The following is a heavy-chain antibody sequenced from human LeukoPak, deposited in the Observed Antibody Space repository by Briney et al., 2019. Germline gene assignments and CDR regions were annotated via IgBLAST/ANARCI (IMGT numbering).Heavy chain of an antibody. V-gene: IGHV3-49*04. J-gene: IGHJ4*02. CDR1: GFTFGDYA. Sequence: GGSLRLSCTASGFTFGDYAMSWVRQAPGKGLEWVGFIRSKAYGGTTEYAASVKGRFTISRDDSKSIAYLQMNSLKTEDTAVYYCTRVGYYDRSGDYWGQGTLVTVSS. CDR3: TRVGYYDRSGDY. CDR2: IRSKAYGGTT. D-gene: IGHD3-22*01.